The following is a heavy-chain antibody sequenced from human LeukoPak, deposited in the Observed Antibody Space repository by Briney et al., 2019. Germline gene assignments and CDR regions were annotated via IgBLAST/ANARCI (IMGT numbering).Heavy chain of an antibody. CDR2: IYTSGST. V-gene: IGHV4-61*02. CDR1: GGSISSGSYY. Sequence: PSQTLSLTCTVSGGSISSGSYYWSWIRQPAGKGLEWIGRIYTSGSTNYNPSLKSRVTISVDTSKNQFSLKLSSVTAADTAVYYCASGVEMATIHYWGQGTLVTVSS. J-gene: IGHJ4*02. D-gene: IGHD5-24*01. CDR3: ASGVEMATIHY.